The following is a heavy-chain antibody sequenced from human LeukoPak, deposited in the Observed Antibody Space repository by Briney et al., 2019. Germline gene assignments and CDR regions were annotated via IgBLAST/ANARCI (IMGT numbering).Heavy chain of an antibody. Sequence: SETLSLTCAVSGYSITGGYYWGWIRQPPGKGLEWIGSIYHSGSTYYNPSLKSRVTILVDTSKNQFSLNLNSVTAADTAVYYCARQSYDSSGYYNYWGQGTLVTVSS. D-gene: IGHD3-22*01. J-gene: IGHJ4*02. V-gene: IGHV4-38-2*01. CDR1: GYSITGGYY. CDR2: IYHSGST. CDR3: ARQSYDSSGYYNY.